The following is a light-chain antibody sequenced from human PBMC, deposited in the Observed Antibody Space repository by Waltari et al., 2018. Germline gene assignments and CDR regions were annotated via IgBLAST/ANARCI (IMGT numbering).Light chain of an antibody. CDR1: QTITKF. CDR2: AAS. CDR3: QQTYTSPRT. V-gene: IGKV1-39*01. Sequence: DIQMTQSPSTLSASVGDRVTITCRASQTITKFLSWYQQKPGKAPKLLIYAASRLQSGVPSRFSGSWSGTDFALTISNLQPEDFATYFCQQTYTSPRTFGQGTKVEIK. J-gene: IGKJ1*01.